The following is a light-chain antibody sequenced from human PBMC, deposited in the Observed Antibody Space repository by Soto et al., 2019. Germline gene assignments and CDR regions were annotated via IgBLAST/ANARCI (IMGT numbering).Light chain of an antibody. CDR1: QSVSSY. V-gene: IGKV3-11*01. CDR2: DAS. J-gene: IGKJ4*01. CDR3: PQRSNWPLT. Sequence: EIVLTQSPATLSLSPGERATLSCRASQSVSSYLAWYQQKPGQAPRLLIYDASNRATGIPARFSGSGSGTDFTLAISSLEPEDFAVYYCPQRSNWPLTFGGGTKV.